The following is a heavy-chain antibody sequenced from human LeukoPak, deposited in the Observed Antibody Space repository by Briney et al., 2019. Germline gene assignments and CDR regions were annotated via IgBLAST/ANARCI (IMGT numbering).Heavy chain of an antibody. CDR3: ARAGYYDVFTGYFD. V-gene: IGHV3-11*01. CDR1: GFSFSDYY. D-gene: IGHD3-9*01. J-gene: IGHJ4*02. Sequence: SGRSLRLSCAASGFSFSDYYMTWIRQSPGKGLEWVSFISSGGDTIYYADSVKGRFIISRDNAKNSLYLQMDSLRAEDTAMYYCARAGYYDVFTGYFDWGQGTLVTVSS. CDR2: ISSGGDTI.